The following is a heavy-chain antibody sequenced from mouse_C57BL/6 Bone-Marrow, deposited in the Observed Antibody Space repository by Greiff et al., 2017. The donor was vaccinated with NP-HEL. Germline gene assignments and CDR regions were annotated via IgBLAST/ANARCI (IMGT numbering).Heavy chain of an antibody. V-gene: IGHV1-59*01. CDR3: ARVSTMVKWFAY. CDR2: IDPSDSYT. Sequence: QVHVKQPGAELVRPGTSVKLSCKASGYTFTSYWMHWVKQRPGQGLEWIGVIDPSDSYTNYNQKFKGKATLTVDTSSSTAYMQLSSLTSEDSAVYYSARVSTMVKWFAYWGQGTLVTVSA. D-gene: IGHD2-13*01. CDR1: GYTFTSYW. J-gene: IGHJ3*01.